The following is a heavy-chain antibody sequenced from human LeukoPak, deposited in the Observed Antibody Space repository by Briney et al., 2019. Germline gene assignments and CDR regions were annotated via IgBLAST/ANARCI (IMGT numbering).Heavy chain of an antibody. Sequence: QSGGSLRLSCVVSGFTFSGSWMTWVRQIPGKGLEWVANMKYEYTEKFYLDSVRGRFTISRDDAKNSLYLQMDSLRVEDTAIYYCATVGHRWLLCNWGQGTLVTVSS. V-gene: IGHV3-7*03. CDR2: MKYEYTEK. CDR3: ATVGHRWLLCN. J-gene: IGHJ4*02. CDR1: GFTFSGSW. D-gene: IGHD3-3*01.